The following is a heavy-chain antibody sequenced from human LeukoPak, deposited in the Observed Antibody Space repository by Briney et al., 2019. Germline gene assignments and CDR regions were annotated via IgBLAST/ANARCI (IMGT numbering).Heavy chain of an antibody. CDR3: ARGLSGSYNPDDAFDI. V-gene: IGHV3-30*03. J-gene: IGHJ3*02. CDR1: GLTFSSYG. Sequence: PGGCLRLSCAASGLTFSSYGMHWVRQAPGKGLEWVAVISYDGSNKYYADSVKGRFTISRDNSKNTLYLQMNSLRAEDTAVYYCARGLSGSYNPDDAFDIWGKGTMVTVSS. D-gene: IGHD1-26*01. CDR2: ISYDGSNK.